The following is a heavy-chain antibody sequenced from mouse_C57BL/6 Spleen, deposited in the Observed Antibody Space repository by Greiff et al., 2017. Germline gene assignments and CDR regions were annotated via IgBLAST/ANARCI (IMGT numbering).Heavy chain of an antibody. CDR2: IHPNSGST. CDR3: AREGYYGSSYWYFDV. J-gene: IGHJ1*03. D-gene: IGHD1-1*01. V-gene: IGHV1-64*01. CDR1: GYTFTSYW. Sequence: QVQLKQPGAELVKPGASVKLSCKASGYTFTSYWMHWVKQRPGQGLEWIGMIHPNSGSTNYNEKFKSKATLTVDKSSSTAYMQLSSLTSEDSAVYYCAREGYYGSSYWYFDVWGTGTTVTVSS.